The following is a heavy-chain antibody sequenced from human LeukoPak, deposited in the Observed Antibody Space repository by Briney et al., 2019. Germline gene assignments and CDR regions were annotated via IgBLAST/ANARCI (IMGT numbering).Heavy chain of an antibody. V-gene: IGHV3-11*01. D-gene: IGHD6-13*01. CDR3: VRGVSISSSWYNDI. CDR1: GFTFSDYY. J-gene: IGHJ3*02. CDR2: ISRGGSTT. Sequence: PGGSLRLSCAASGFTFSDYYMSSIRQAPGKGLEWVSYISRGGSTTYYADSVKGRFTISRDNAKNSLFLQMNSLRAEDTAVYYCVRGVSISSSWYNDIWGQGTMVTVSS.